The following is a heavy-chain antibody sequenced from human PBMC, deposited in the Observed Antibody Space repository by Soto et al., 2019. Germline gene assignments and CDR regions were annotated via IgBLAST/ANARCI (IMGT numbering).Heavy chain of an antibody. CDR1: GFTFTSSA. D-gene: IGHD2-21*01. J-gene: IGHJ4*02. V-gene: IGHV1-58*01. CDR2: IVVGSGNT. CDR3: AAVTHMTPQGY. Sequence: SVKVSCKASGFTFTSSAVQWVRQARGQRLEWIGWIVVGSGNTNYAQKFQERVTITRDMSTSTAYMELSSLRSEDTAVYYCAAVTHMTPQGYWCQGAXVTVSS.